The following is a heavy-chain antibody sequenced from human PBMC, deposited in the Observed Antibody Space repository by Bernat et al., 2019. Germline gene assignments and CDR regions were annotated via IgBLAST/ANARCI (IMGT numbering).Heavy chain of an antibody. CDR2: IYYSGST. D-gene: IGHD6-13*01. V-gene: IGHV4-59*01. CDR1: GGSISSYY. CDR3: AGGEIGSSWYWVEY. Sequence: QVQLQESGPGLVKPSETLSLTCTVSGGSISSYYWSWIRQPPGKGLEWIGYIYYSGSTNYNPSLKSRVTISVDTSKNQFSLKLSTVTAADTAVYYCAGGEIGSSWYWVEYWGQGTLVTVSS. J-gene: IGHJ4*02.